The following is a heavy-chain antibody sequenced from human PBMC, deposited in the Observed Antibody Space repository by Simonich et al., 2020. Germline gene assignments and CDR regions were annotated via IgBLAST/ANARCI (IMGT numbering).Heavy chain of an antibody. D-gene: IGHD6-13*01. Sequence: QVQLQESGPGLVKPSETLSLTCAVSGYSISSGYYWGWIRQPPGKGLEWIGSIYHSGTHYYNPSLKRRVTISVDTSKNQFSLKLSSVTAADTAVYYCARVGYSNYYYYGMDVWGQGTTVTVSS. V-gene: IGHV4-38-2*01. CDR1: GYSISSGYY. J-gene: IGHJ6*02. CDR2: IYHSGTH. CDR3: ARVGYSNYYYYGMDV.